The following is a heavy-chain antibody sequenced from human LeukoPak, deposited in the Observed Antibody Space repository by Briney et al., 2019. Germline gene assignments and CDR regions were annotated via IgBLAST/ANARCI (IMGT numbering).Heavy chain of an antibody. Sequence: GSLRLSCAASGFTFSNYEMNWVRQAPGKGLEWVSYISSSGSTIYYADSVEGRFTISRDNAKNSLYLQMNSLRAEDTAIYYCARGLAAAGTYDYWGQGTLVTVSS. D-gene: IGHD6-13*01. CDR2: ISSSGSTI. CDR1: GFTFSNYE. V-gene: IGHV3-48*03. CDR3: ARGLAAAGTYDY. J-gene: IGHJ4*02.